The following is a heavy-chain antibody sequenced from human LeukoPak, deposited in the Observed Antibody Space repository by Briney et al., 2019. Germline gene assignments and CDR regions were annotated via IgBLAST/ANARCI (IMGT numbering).Heavy chain of an antibody. CDR2: ISAYNGNT. V-gene: IGHV1-18*01. J-gene: IGHJ6*03. D-gene: IGHD6-6*01. Sequence: ASVKVSFKASGYTFTSYGISWVRQAPGQGLEWMGWISAYNGNTNYAQKLQGRVTMTTDTSTSTAYMELRSLRSDDTAVYYCARLGSSSSSYYYYYMDVWGKGTTVTVSS. CDR1: GYTFTSYG. CDR3: ARLGSSSSSYYYYYMDV.